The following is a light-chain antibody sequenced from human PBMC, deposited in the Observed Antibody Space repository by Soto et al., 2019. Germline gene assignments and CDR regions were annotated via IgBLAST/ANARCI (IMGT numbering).Light chain of an antibody. J-gene: IGKJ1*01. CDR2: DVS. Sequence: DIQMTQSPSTLSASLVYRFTITCLASQSISDSLAWYQQKPGKAPDLLISDVSKLERGVASRFSGSGSGTEFTLTISSMQPDDFATYYCQHYNSYSEAFGQGTKVDIK. CDR1: QSISDS. CDR3: QHYNSYSEA. V-gene: IGKV1-5*01.